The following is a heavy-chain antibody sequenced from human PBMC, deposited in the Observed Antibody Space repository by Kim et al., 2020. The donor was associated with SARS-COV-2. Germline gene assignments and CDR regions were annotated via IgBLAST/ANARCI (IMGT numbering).Heavy chain of an antibody. CDR2: T. Sequence: TYYADSVEGRFTISRDNSTNTLYLQMNSLTDEDTAVYYCAKGDGLIAALASWGQGTLVTVSS. V-gene: IGHV3-23*03. J-gene: IGHJ5*02. D-gene: IGHD2-21*01. CDR3: AKGDGLIAALAS.